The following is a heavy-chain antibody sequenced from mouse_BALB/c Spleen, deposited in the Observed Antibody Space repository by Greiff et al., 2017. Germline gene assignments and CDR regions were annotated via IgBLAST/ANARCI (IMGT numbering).Heavy chain of an antibody. CDR3: ARFYGSSYRAY. Sequence: QVQLKQSGAELAKPGASVKMSCKASGYTFTSYWMHWVKQRPGQGLEWIGYINPSTGYTEYNQKFKDKATLTADKSSSTAYMQLSSLTSEDSAVYYCARFYGSSYRAYWGQGTLVTVSA. CDR2: INPSTGYT. J-gene: IGHJ3*01. CDR1: GYTFTSYW. D-gene: IGHD1-1*01. V-gene: IGHV1-7*01.